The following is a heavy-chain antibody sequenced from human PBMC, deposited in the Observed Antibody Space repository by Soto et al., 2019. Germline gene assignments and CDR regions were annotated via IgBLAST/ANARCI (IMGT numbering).Heavy chain of an antibody. CDR2: ISDSGGST. CDR3: AKQYNTDYWYFDL. Sequence: GGSLRLSCAASGFTFSTYAMNWVRQAPGKGLEWVSAISDSGGSTYYADSVKGRFTISRDNSKNTLYLKMNSLRAEDTAVYYCAKQYNTDYWYFDLWGRGTLVTVSS. CDR1: GFTFSTYA. D-gene: IGHD1-20*01. J-gene: IGHJ2*01. V-gene: IGHV3-23*01.